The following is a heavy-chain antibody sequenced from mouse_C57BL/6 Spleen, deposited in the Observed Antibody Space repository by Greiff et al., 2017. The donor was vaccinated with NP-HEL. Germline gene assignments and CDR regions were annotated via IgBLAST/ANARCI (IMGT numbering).Heavy chain of an antibody. Sequence: VQRVESGPGLVQPSQSLSITCTVSGFSLTSYGVHWVRQSPGKGLEWLGVIWRGGSTDYNAAFMSRLSITKDNSKSQVFFKMNSLQADDTAIYYCAKKGSSGYGAMDYWGQGTSVTVSS. CDR1: GFSLTSYG. CDR3: AKKGSSGYGAMDY. J-gene: IGHJ4*01. CDR2: IWRGGST. D-gene: IGHD3-2*02. V-gene: IGHV2-5*01.